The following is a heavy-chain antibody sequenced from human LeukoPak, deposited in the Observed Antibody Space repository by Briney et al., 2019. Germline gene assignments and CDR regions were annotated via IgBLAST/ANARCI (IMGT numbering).Heavy chain of an antibody. J-gene: IGHJ4*02. D-gene: IGHD3-3*01. CDR1: GGSISSSSYY. V-gene: IGHV4-39*01. CDR2: IYYSGST. CDR3: ARLGGYYPYYFDY. Sequence: PSETLSLTCTVSGGSISSSSYYWGWIRQPPGKGLEWIGSIYYSGSTYYNPSLKSRVTISVDTSRNQFSLKLNSVTAADTAVYYCARLGGYYPYYFDYWGQGTLVTVSS.